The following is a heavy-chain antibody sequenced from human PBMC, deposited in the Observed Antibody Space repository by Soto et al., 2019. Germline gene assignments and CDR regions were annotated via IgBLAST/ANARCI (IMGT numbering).Heavy chain of an antibody. CDR3: ARDQEQLVSVLFGMDV. D-gene: IGHD6-13*01. CDR1: GGTFSSYA. J-gene: IGHJ6*02. Sequence: QVQLVQSGAEVKKPGSSVKVSCKASGGTFSSYAISWVRQAPGQGLEWMGGIIPIFGTANYAQKFQGRVTITADASTSTAYMELSRLRSEDTAVYYCARDQEQLVSVLFGMDVWGQGTTVTVSS. CDR2: IIPIFGTA. V-gene: IGHV1-69*01.